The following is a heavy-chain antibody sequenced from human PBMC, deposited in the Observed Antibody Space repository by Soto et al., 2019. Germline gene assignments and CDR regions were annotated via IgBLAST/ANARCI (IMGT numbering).Heavy chain of an antibody. CDR2: IYASDST. Sequence: EVQLVESGGGLIQPGGSLRLSCAVSGLTVSSYAMSWVRQAPGEGLEWVAVIYASDSTHYADSVKGRFTISRDNSKNTLFLQMNGLRAEDTAVYYCAKGWMYVWGQGTTVSVS. J-gene: IGHJ6*02. CDR1: GLTVSSYA. V-gene: IGHV3-53*01. CDR3: AKGWMYV.